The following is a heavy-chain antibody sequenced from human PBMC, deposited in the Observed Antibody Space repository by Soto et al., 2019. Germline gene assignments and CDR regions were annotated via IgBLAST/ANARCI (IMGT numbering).Heavy chain of an antibody. CDR3: ARGFSGSSGYYPDAYNWFDP. J-gene: IGHJ5*02. D-gene: IGHD3-22*01. CDR2: IYYSGST. Sequence: ASETLSLTCTVSGGSMISGGYYWNWIRQHPGKGLEWIGYIYYSGSTYYSPSLKSRLTISVDTSKNQFSLKLSSVTAADTAVYYCARGFSGSSGYYPDAYNWFDPWGQGTLVTVSS. V-gene: IGHV4-31*03. CDR1: GGSMISGGYY.